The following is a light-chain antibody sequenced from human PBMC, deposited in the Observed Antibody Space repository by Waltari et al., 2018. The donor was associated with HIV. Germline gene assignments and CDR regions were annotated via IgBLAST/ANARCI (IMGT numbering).Light chain of an antibody. J-gene: IGLJ3*02. CDR3: CSYAGSSTLV. CDR2: EVT. V-gene: IGLV2-23*02. CDR1: SSDVGGYNL. Sequence: QSALTQPASVSGSPGQSITISCTGTSSDVGGYNLFSWYQQHPGEAPRLIIYEVTKRPSGVSNRFSASKCGNTASLTSSGLQAEDEAHYHCCSYAGSSTLVFGGGTNVIVL.